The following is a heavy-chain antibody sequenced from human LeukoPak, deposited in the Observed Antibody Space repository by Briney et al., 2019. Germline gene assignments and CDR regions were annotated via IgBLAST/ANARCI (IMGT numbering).Heavy chain of an antibody. D-gene: IGHD3-22*01. CDR3: ARDPYYYDSSATPVFDY. CDR2: ISAYNGNT. CDR1: GYTFTSYG. J-gene: IGHJ4*02. Sequence: GASVKLSCKASGYTFTSYGISWVRQAPRQGLEWMGWISAYNGNTNYAQKLQGRVTMTTDTSTSTAYMELRSLRSDDTAVYYCARDPYYYDSSATPVFDYWGQGTLVTVSS. V-gene: IGHV1-18*01.